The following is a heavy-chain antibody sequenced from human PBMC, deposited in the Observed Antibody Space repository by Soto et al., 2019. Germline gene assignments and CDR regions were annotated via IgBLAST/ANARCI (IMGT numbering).Heavy chain of an antibody. D-gene: IGHD6-19*01. V-gene: IGHV3-30*18. J-gene: IGHJ5*02. CDR3: AKDPQRAYSSGWYAGWFDP. CDR2: ISYDGSNK. Sequence: PGGSLRLSCAASGFTFSSYGIHWVRQAPGKGLEWVAVISYDGSNKYYADSVKGRFTISRDNSKNTLYLQMNSLRAEDTAVYYCAKDPQRAYSSGWYAGWFDPWGQGTLVTVSS. CDR1: GFTFSSYG.